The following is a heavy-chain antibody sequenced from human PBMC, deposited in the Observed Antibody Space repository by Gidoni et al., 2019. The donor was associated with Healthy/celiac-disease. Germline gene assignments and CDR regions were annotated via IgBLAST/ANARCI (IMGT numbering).Heavy chain of an antibody. CDR3: ARLRHIVVVD. CDR2: IYYSGST. Sequence: QLQLQESGPGLVKPSETLSLTCTVSGGSISSSSYYWGWIRQPPGKGLEWIGSIYYSGSTCYNPSLKRRVTISEDTSKNQVSLKLSSVTAADTAVYYCARLRHIVVVDWGQGTLVTVSS. J-gene: IGHJ4*02. CDR1: GGSISSSSYY. V-gene: IGHV4-39*01. D-gene: IGHD2-21*01.